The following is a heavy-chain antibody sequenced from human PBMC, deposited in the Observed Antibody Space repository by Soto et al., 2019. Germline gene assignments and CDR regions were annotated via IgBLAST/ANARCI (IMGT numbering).Heavy chain of an antibody. CDR1: GFSLTTRGVG. J-gene: IGHJ6*02. V-gene: IGHV2-5*02. CDR2: IYWDDDK. D-gene: IGHD1-20*01. CDR3: AHRYNSLYNYYGMDV. Sequence: QITLKESGPPLVKPTQTLTLTCTFSGFSLTTRGVGVGWIRQPPGKALEWLALIYWDDDKRYSPFLKSRLTITKDTSKNEVVLTMTNMDPVDTATYYCAHRYNSLYNYYGMDVWGQGTTVTVSS.